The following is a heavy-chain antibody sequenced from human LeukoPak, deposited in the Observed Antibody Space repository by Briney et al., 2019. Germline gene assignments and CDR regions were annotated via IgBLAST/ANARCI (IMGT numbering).Heavy chain of an antibody. V-gene: IGHV1-46*01. CDR3: ARGHYYYDSSGYYPIDY. Sequence: ASVKVSCKASGYTFTNYYMHWVRQAPGQGLEWMGIINPSGGSTTYAQLFQGRVTMTWDTSTSTVYMELSSLRSEDTAVYYCARGHYYYDSSGYYPIDYWGQGTLVTVSS. D-gene: IGHD3-22*01. J-gene: IGHJ4*02. CDR1: GYTFTNYY. CDR2: INPSGGST.